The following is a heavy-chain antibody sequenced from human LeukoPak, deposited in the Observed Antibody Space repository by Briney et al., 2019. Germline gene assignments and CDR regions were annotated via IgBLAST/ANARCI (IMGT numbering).Heavy chain of an antibody. CDR2: INPNSGGT. D-gene: IGHD3-22*01. J-gene: IGHJ4*02. CDR3: ARVHYYDSSDPPPLLYDY. Sequence: GASVKVSCKASGYTFTGYYMHWVRQAPGQGLEWMGWINPNSGGTNCAQKFQGRVTMTRDTSISTAYMELSRLRSDDTAVYYCARVHYYDSSDPPPLLYDYWGQGTLVTVSS. CDR1: GYTFTGYY. V-gene: IGHV1-2*02.